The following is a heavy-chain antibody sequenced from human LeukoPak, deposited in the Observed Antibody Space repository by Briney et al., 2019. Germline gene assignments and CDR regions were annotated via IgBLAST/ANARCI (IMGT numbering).Heavy chain of an antibody. D-gene: IGHD3-10*01. Sequence: GESLRLSCVASGIPFSHAWMSWVRQAPGQGLEWVGHIKSKSDGETADYAAPVKGRFTISRDDSENTVYLQMNSLKPEDTAVYFCTTDFAAFGEMMSDYWGQGTLVTVSS. CDR2: IKSKSDGETA. V-gene: IGHV3-15*01. J-gene: IGHJ4*02. CDR1: GIPFSHAW. CDR3: TTDFAAFGEMMSDY.